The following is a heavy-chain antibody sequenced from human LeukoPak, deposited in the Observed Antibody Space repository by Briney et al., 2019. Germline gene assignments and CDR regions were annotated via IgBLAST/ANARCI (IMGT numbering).Heavy chain of an antibody. V-gene: IGHV4-38-2*01. J-gene: IGHJ6*04. CDR1: GHSISSGYY. CDR2: MSHNRGT. Sequence: SETLSLTCAVSGHSISSGYYWGWIRQPPGKGLEWIGSMSHNRGTYYNPSLKSRVTISMDTSKNQFSLRLGSVTAADTAVYYCASYYASGVSAYNYYGMDVWGKGTTVTVSS. CDR3: ASYYASGVSAYNYYGMDV. D-gene: IGHD3-10*01.